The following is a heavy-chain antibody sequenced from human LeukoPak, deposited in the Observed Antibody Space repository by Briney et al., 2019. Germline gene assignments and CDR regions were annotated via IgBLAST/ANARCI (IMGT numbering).Heavy chain of an antibody. J-gene: IGHJ4*02. V-gene: IGHV3-30*04. CDR2: ISYDGSNK. CDR1: GFTFSSYA. Sequence: PGGSLRLSCAASGFTFSSYAMHWVRQAPGKGLEWVAVISYDGSNKYYADSVKGRFTTSRDNSKNTLYLQMNSLRAEDTAVYYCARERIAVAGGFDYWGQGTLVTVSS. CDR3: ARERIAVAGGFDY. D-gene: IGHD6-19*01.